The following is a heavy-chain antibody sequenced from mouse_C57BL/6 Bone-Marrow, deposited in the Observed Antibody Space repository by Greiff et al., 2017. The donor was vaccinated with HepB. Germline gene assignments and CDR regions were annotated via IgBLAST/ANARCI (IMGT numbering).Heavy chain of an antibody. V-gene: IGHV1-82*01. Sequence: QVQLQQSGPELVKPGASVKISCKASGYAFSSSWMNWVKQRPGKGLEWIGRIYPGDGDTNYNGKFKGKATLTADKSSSTAYMQLSSLTSEDSAVYFGARELCTWFAYWGQGTLVTVSA. CDR3: ARELCTWFAY. CDR2: IYPGDGDT. J-gene: IGHJ3*01. D-gene: IGHD1-1*02. CDR1: GYAFSSSW.